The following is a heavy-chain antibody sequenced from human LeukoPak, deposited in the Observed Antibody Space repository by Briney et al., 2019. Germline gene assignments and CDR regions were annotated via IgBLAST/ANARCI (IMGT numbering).Heavy chain of an antibody. CDR3: AKSISIVVVPAAMGAFDI. V-gene: IGHV3-23*01. CDR2: ISGSGGST. D-gene: IGHD2-2*01. J-gene: IGHJ3*02. CDR1: GFTLSSYA. Sequence: PGGSLRLSCAASGFTLSSYAMSWVRQAPGKGLEWVSAISGSGGSTYYADSVKGRFTISRDNSKNTLYLQMNSLRAEDTAVYYCAKSISIVVVPAAMGAFDIWGQGTMVTVSS.